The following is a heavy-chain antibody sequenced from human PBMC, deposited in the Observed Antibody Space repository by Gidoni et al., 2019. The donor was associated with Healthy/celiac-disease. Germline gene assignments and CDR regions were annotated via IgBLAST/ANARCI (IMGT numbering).Heavy chain of an antibody. J-gene: IGHJ4*02. CDR3: ARGYSGSGIDY. V-gene: IGHV4-31*03. D-gene: IGHD1-26*01. CDR2: IYYSGST. CDR1: GGSISSGGYY. Sequence: QVQLQESGAGLVKPSQTLSLTRTFSGGSISSGGYYWSWIRQHPGKGLEWIGYIYYSGSTYYNPSLKSRVTISVDTSKNQFSLKLSSVTAADTAVYYCARGYSGSGIDYWGQGTLVTVSS.